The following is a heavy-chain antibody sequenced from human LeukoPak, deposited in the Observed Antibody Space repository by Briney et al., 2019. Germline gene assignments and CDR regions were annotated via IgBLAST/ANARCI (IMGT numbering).Heavy chain of an antibody. J-gene: IGHJ3*02. CDR3: AKDFDPQDGMIVVATDAFDI. CDR1: GYTFTSYY. D-gene: IGHD3-22*01. CDR2: INPSGGST. V-gene: IGHV1-46*01. Sequence: ASVKVSCKASGYTFTSYYMHWVRQAPGQGLEWMGIINPSGGSTSYAQKFQGRVTMTRDMSTSTVYMELSSLRSEDTAVYYCAKDFDPQDGMIVVATDAFDIWGQGTMVTVSS.